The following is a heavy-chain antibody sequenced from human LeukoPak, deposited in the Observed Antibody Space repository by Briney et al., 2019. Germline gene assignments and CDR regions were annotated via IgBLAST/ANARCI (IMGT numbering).Heavy chain of an antibody. V-gene: IGHV4-34*01. CDR3: ARGDGSSWYLDY. J-gene: IGHJ4*02. Sequence: PSETLSLTCAVYGGSFSGYYWSWIRQPPGKGLEWIGEINHSGSTNYNPSLKSRVTISVDTSKNQFSLKLSSVTAADTAVYYCARGDGSSWYLDYWGQGTLVTVSS. CDR2: INHSGST. D-gene: IGHD6-13*01. CDR1: GGSFSGYY.